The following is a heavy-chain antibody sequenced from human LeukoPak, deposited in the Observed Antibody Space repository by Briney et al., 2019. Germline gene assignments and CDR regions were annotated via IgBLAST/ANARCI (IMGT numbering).Heavy chain of an antibody. CDR3: ARDGGVSGDRSYFES. D-gene: IGHD3-16*01. J-gene: IGHJ4*02. V-gene: IGHV3-23*01. Sequence: GGSLRLSCAASGFTFSDSAMNWVRQAPGKGLEWVSVVSDRGRSTDYADSVKGRFTISRDNSRNTLSLQMNSLRAEDTVVYYCARDGGVSGDRSYFESWGQGTLVTVSS. CDR1: GFTFSDSA. CDR2: VSDRGRST.